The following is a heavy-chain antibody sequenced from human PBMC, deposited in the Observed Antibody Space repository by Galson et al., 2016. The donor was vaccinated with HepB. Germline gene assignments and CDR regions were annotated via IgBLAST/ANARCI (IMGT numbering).Heavy chain of an antibody. D-gene: IGHD3-22*01. J-gene: IGHJ4*02. CDR2: LNPSGGTS. CDR3: ARSGSGYYVDY. CDR1: GYTFTSYY. Sequence: SVKVSCKASGYTFTSYYIHWVRQAPGQGLEWMGILNPSGGTSTNAQKFQGRVTMTRDTSTRTVYMELSSLRSEDTAVYYCARSGSGYYVDYWGQGTLVTVSS. V-gene: IGHV1-46*01.